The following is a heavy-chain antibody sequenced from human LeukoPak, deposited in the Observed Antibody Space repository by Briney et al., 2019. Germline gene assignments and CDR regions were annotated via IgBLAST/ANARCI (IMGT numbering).Heavy chain of an antibody. CDR1: GDSVSDNRAA. D-gene: IGHD3-10*01. Sequence: SQTLSLTSAISGDSVSDNRAACNWIRQSPSSCLEWLGRTYYRSKWYRDYAVSVKSRIAINPDTSKNQFFLQLNSVTPEDTAVYYCARDLSGIFDPWGQGTLVTVS. V-gene: IGHV6-1*01. CDR2: TYYRSKWYR. CDR3: ARDLSGIFDP. J-gene: IGHJ5*02.